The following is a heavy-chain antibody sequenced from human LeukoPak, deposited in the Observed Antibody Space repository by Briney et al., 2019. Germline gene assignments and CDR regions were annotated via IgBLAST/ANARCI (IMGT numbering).Heavy chain of an antibody. CDR2: ISSTSTYI. CDR1: GFTFSTYS. D-gene: IGHD2-2*01. J-gene: IGHJ4*01. Sequence: GGSLRLSCAASGFTFSTYSMNWVRQAPGKGLEWVSSISSTSTYIYYADSVKGRFTISRDNAKNSLYLQMNSLTAEDTAVYYCARGGTSTSGYDYWGHGSLVTVSS. CDR3: ARGGTSTSGYDY. V-gene: IGHV3-21*01.